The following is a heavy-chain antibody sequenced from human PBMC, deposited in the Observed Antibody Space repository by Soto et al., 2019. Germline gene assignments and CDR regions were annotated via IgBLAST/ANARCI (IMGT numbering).Heavy chain of an antibody. CDR2: INTGNGNT. Sequence: ASVKVSCKASGYTFTSYHMHWVRQAPGQRPEWMGWINTGNGNTKYSQKFQGRVTVTSDTSASTAYMELSSLTSEDTAVYYCARSAYSEGHPDRNDFDFWGQGTLVTVSS. CDR3: ARSAYSEGHPDRNDFDF. J-gene: IGHJ4*02. V-gene: IGHV1-3*04. D-gene: IGHD1-26*01. CDR1: GYTFTSYH.